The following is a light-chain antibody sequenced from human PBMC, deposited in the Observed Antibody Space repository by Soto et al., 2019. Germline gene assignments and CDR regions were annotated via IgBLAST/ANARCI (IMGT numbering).Light chain of an antibody. CDR3: QQYSNWPPIT. V-gene: IGKV3-15*01. Sequence: TVMTQSPGTLSVSLWERATLSCRASQSVSIHLAWYQQKPGQAPRLLIYDTSTRATGIPARFSGSGSGTEITLTISSLQSEDFAVYYCQQYSNWPPITFGQGTRLEIK. CDR1: QSVSIH. CDR2: DTS. J-gene: IGKJ5*01.